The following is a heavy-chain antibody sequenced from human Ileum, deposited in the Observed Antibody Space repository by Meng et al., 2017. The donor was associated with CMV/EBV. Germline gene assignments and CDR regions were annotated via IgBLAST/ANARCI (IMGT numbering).Heavy chain of an antibody. V-gene: IGHV3-48*03. D-gene: IGHD2-2*02. CDR1: EFSFGDYE. CDR2: ISSSGTTI. Sequence: GGSLRLSCGASEFSFGDYEMNWVRQAPGKGLEWIASISSSGTTINYADSVKGRYSISRDNSKNSVYLQMDRLSAEDTALYYCARGGYCGRTSCYTWYFDYWGQGSLVTVSS. CDR3: ARGGYCGRTSCYTWYFDY. J-gene: IGHJ4*02.